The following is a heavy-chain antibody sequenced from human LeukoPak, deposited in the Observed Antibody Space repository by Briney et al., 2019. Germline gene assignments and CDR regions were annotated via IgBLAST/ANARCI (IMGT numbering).Heavy chain of an antibody. V-gene: IGHV3-21*01. CDR2: FTSSSRSI. Sequence: GGSLRLSCAASGFTFSSYSMTWVRQAPGKGLEWVSSFTSSSRSIYYADSLKGRFTISRDNAKNSLYLQMNSLRAEDTAVYYCARIRSSSRFDYWGQGTLVTVSS. D-gene: IGHD6-6*01. J-gene: IGHJ4*02. CDR3: ARIRSSSRFDY. CDR1: GFTFSSYS.